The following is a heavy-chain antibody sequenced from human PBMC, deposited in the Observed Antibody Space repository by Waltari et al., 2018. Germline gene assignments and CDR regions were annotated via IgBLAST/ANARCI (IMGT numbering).Heavy chain of an antibody. Sequence: QLQLQESGPGLVKPSETLSLTCTVPGGPIRSSSHYWGWIRQPPGKGLEWIGSINYIGNTYNNPSLKSRVTISVDTSKNQFSLKMNSVTATDTAVYYCARRARAGSGVYYFDSWGQGTLVTVSS. CDR2: INYIGNT. V-gene: IGHV4-39*01. CDR1: GGPIRSSSHY. CDR3: ARRARAGSGVYYFDS. J-gene: IGHJ4*02. D-gene: IGHD3-3*01.